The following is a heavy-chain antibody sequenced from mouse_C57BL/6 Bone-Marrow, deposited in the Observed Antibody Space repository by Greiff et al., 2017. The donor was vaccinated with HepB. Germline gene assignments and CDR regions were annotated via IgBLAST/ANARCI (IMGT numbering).Heavy chain of an antibody. CDR2: IDPENGDT. D-gene: IGHD2-5*01. J-gene: IGHJ4*01. Sequence: EVKLMESGAELVRPGASVKLSCTASGFNIKDDYMHWVKQRPEQGLEWIGWIDPENGDTEYASKFPGKATITADPSSNTAYLQLSSLTSEDTAVYYCTTLPNYSKGAMDYWGQGTSVTVSS. CDR1: GFNIKDDY. V-gene: IGHV14-4*01. CDR3: TTLPNYSKGAMDY.